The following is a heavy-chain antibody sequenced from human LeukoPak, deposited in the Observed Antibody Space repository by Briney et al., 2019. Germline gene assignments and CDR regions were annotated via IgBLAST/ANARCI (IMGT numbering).Heavy chain of an antibody. CDR1: GGSISSYY. J-gene: IGHJ5*02. CDR3: AREGGYYDILTGYWKSWFDP. Sequence: PSETLSLTCTVSGGSISSYYWSWIRQPAGKGLEWIGRIYTSGSTNYNPSLKSRVTMSVDTSKNQFSLKLSSVTAADTAVYYCAREGGYYDILTGYWKSWFDPWGQGTLVTVSS. V-gene: IGHV4-4*07. D-gene: IGHD3-9*01. CDR2: IYTSGST.